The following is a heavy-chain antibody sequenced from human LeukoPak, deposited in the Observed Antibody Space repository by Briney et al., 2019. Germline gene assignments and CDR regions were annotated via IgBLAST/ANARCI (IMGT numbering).Heavy chain of an antibody. D-gene: IGHD2-15*01. CDR3: TRVCSGGTCFDF. V-gene: IGHV4-39*01. CDR2: ICYSGST. CDR1: GGSISSSGSC. Sequence: NPSETLSLTCTVSGGSISSSGSCWGWIRQPPREGLEWIGTICYSGSTYYNPSLKSRVTMSVDTSKIQFSLNLGSVTAADTAVYYCTRVCSGGTCFDFWDQGTLVTVSS. J-gene: IGHJ4*02.